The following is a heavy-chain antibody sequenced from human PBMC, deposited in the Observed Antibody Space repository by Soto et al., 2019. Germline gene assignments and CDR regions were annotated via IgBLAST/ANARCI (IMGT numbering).Heavy chain of an antibody. Sequence: EVQLLESGGGLVQPGGSLRLSCAASGFTFTSYAMTWVRQAPGKGLEWVSAISGSGGSTYYAGSVKGRFTISRDNSKNTLYLHMNSLRAEDTAVYYCAQKGTGYTSSWYSYWGQGTLVTVSS. J-gene: IGHJ4*02. D-gene: IGHD6-13*01. CDR3: AQKGTGYTSSWYSY. V-gene: IGHV3-23*01. CDR1: GFTFTSYA. CDR2: ISGSGGST.